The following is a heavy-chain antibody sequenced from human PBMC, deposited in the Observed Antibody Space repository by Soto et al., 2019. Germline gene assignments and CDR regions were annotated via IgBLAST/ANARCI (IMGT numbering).Heavy chain of an antibody. CDR2: ISGSGSYT. CDR1: GFTIGSDA. D-gene: IGHD2-15*01. V-gene: IGHV3-23*01. Sequence: EVQLLESGGGLVQPGGSLSLSCAAPGFTIGSDAMSWVRQAPGKGLEWVSAISGSGSYTLYADSVRGRFTVSRDNSRNTLYLHMNSLGVEDTAIYYCAKGRTPEGSGGSCTIRNGFDPWGQGTLVTVSS. CDR3: AKGRTPEGSGGSCTIRNGFDP. J-gene: IGHJ5*02.